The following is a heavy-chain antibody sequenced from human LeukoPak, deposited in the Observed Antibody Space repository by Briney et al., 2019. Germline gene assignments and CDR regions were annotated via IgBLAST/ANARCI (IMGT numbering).Heavy chain of an antibody. J-gene: IGHJ4*02. V-gene: IGHV3-30*02. CDR3: AKGRPGGYCSSTSCYGAWVLPY. CDR1: GFTFSSYG. Sequence: GGSLRLSCAASGFTFSSYGMHWVRQAPGKGLEWVAFIRYDGSNKYYADSVKGRFTISRDNSKNTLYLQMNSLRAEDTAVYYCAKGRPGGYCSSTSCYGAWVLPYWGQGTLVTVSS. CDR2: IRYDGSNK. D-gene: IGHD2-2*03.